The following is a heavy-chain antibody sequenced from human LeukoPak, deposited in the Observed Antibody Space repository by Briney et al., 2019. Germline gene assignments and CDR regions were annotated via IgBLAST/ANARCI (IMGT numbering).Heavy chain of an antibody. V-gene: IGHV3-33*01. Sequence: GGSLRLSCAASGFTFSSYGMHWVRQAPGKGLEWVAVIWYDGSNKYYADSVKGRFTVSRDNSKNTVYLQMNSLRAEDTAVYYCARDPGDCVGNDAFDIWGQGTMVTVSS. CDR2: IWYDGSNK. D-gene: IGHD1-26*01. CDR1: GFTFSSYG. CDR3: ARDPGDCVGNDAFDI. J-gene: IGHJ3*02.